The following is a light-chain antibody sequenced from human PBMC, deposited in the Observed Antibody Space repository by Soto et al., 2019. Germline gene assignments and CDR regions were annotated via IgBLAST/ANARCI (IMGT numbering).Light chain of an antibody. J-gene: IGKJ4*01. CDR3: QQYGNSVT. CDR1: QSVCSSY. V-gene: IGKV3-20*01. Sequence: ENVLTQSPGTLSLSPGERATLSFRASQSVCSSYVAWFQQRPGQAPRLLIFATSSRAPGTPDRFSGSGSGTDFTFTISRLEPEDSAVYYCQQYGNSVTFGGGTKVEMK. CDR2: ATS.